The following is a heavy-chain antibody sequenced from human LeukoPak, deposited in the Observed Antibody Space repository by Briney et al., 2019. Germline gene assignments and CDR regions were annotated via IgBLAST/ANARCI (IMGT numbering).Heavy chain of an antibody. D-gene: IGHD2-2*01. CDR3: VLGECSSTSCYPRRDY. V-gene: IGHV1-18*01. CDR1: GYNYKTYG. J-gene: IGHJ4*02. Sequence: GASVKLSCKASGYNYKTYGISWVRQAPGQGLEWMGWINAYSGNTAYKQSVQGRLTMATDTSTTTAYMELRSLRSDDTATYYCVLGECSSTSCYPRRDYWGQGTLVTVSS. CDR2: INAYSGNT.